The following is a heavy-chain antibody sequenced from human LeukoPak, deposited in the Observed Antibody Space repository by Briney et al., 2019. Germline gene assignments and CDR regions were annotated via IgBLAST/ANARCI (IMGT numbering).Heavy chain of an antibody. V-gene: IGHV6-1*01. D-gene: IGHD7-27*01. Sequence: SHTLSLTCAISGDSVSSKSAAWNWIRKSPSRGLEWLGRTYYRSKWNYEYAASVKSRITTRPDTSKNQFSLQLNSVTPEDTAVYYCAKDPVWGSAWGQGTLVTVSS. CDR2: TYYRSKWNY. CDR3: AKDPVWGSA. J-gene: IGHJ5*02. CDR1: GDSVSSKSAA.